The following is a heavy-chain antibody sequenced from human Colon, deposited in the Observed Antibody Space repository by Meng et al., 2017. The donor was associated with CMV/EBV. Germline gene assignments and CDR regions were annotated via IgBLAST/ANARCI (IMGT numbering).Heavy chain of an antibody. D-gene: IGHD5-12*01. CDR1: GFTFSSYW. CDR2: IKQDGSEK. V-gene: IGHV3-7*01. J-gene: IGHJ4*02. CDR3: VRDSGYGGGCDY. Sequence: GESLKISCAASGFTFSSYWMSWVRQAPGKGLEWVANIKQDGSEKYYVDSVKGRFTISRDNAKNSLYLQMNSLRAEDTAVYYCVRDSGYGGGCDYWGQGTLVTVSS.